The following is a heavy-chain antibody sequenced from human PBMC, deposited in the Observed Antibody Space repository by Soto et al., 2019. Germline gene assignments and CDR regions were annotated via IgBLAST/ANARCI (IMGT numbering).Heavy chain of an antibody. J-gene: IGHJ3*02. D-gene: IGHD6-6*01. V-gene: IGHV4-31*03. CDR3: ARVEYSSSSGAFDI. Sequence: QVQLQESGPGLVKPSQTLSLTCTVSGGSISSGGYYWGWIRQHPGKGLEWIGYIYNSGSTYYNPYLKSRVTISVDTSKNQFSLKLSSVTAADTAVYYCARVEYSSSSGAFDIWGQGTMVTVSS. CDR1: GGSISSGGYY. CDR2: IYNSGST.